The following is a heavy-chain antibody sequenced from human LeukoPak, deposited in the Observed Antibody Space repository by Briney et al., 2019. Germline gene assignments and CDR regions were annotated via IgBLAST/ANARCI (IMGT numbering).Heavy chain of an antibody. CDR3: ARKVSYSGYDTFDY. CDR1: GFTFSSYG. D-gene: IGHD5-12*01. Sequence: GGSLRLSCAASGFTFSSYGMHWVRQAPGKGLEWVAVIWYDGSNKYYADSVKGRFTISRDNSKNTLYLQMNSLRAEDTAVYYCARKVSYSGYDTFDYWGQGTLVTVSS. CDR2: IWYDGSNK. V-gene: IGHV3-33*08. J-gene: IGHJ4*02.